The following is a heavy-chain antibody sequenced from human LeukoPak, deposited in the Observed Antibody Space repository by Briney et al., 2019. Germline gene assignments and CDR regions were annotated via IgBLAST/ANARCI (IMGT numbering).Heavy chain of an antibody. V-gene: IGHV3-30*02. CDR3: AKSSRAGILIGYYFDY. J-gene: IGHJ4*02. Sequence: GGSLRLSCAASGFTFSSYGMHWVRQAPGKGLEWVAFIRYDGSNKYYADSVKGRFTISRDNSKNTLYLQMNSLRAEDTAVYYCAKSSRAGILIGYYFDYWGQGTLVTVSS. CDR2: IRYDGSNK. D-gene: IGHD2-15*01. CDR1: GFTFSSYG.